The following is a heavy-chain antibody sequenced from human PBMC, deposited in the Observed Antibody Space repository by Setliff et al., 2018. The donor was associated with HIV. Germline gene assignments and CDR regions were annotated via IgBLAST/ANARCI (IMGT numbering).Heavy chain of an antibody. CDR1: DGSISSSSYY. V-gene: IGHV4-39*01. Sequence: SETLSLTCNVSDGSISSSSYYWAWIRQPPGKGLVWIGTIYYSGNTYYRPSLKSRVTVSIDTSKNQFSLRLNSVTAADTAVYYCARQSGYTRGWDIFGLVAGSFDIWGQGTMVTVSS. CDR2: IYYSGNT. J-gene: IGHJ3*02. CDR3: ARQSGYTRGWDIFGLVAGSFDI. D-gene: IGHD3-3*01.